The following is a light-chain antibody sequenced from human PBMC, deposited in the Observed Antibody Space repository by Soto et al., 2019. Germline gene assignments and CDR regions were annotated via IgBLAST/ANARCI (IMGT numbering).Light chain of an antibody. J-gene: IGKJ5*01. V-gene: IGKV1-9*01. CDR3: QQFNDYPIT. CDR2: AAS. CDR1: QGISSY. Sequence: DIQLTQSPSFLSASVGDRVTITCRASQGISSYLAWYQQKPGKAPKLLMYAASTLQRGVPSRFSGSGSGTEFTLAISSLQPEDFVTYYCQQFNDYPITFGQGTRLEIK.